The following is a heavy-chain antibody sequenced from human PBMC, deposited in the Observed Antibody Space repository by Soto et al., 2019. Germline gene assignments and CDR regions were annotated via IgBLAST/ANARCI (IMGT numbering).Heavy chain of an antibody. CDR3: ASIAVAGIPHLVDY. D-gene: IGHD6-19*01. V-gene: IGHV4-39*01. Sequence: SETLSLTCTVSGGSISSSSYYWGWIRQPPGKGLEWIGSIYYSGSTYYNPSLKSRVTISVDTSKNQFSLKLSSVTAADTAVYYCASIAVAGIPHLVDYWGQGTLVTVSS. CDR1: GGSISSSSYY. J-gene: IGHJ4*02. CDR2: IYYSGST.